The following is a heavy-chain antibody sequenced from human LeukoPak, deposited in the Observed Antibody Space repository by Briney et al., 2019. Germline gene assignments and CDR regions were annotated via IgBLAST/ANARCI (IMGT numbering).Heavy chain of an antibody. D-gene: IGHD6-6*01. V-gene: IGHV3-21*01. Sequence: PGGSLRLSCAASGFTFSSYSMNWVRQAPGKGLEWVSSISSSSYIYYADSVKGRFTISRDSAKNSLYLQMNSLRAEDTAVYYCARRLGSSSSSDAFDIWGQGTMVTVSS. CDR3: ARRLGSSSSSDAFDI. CDR2: ISSSSYI. J-gene: IGHJ3*02. CDR1: GFTFSSYS.